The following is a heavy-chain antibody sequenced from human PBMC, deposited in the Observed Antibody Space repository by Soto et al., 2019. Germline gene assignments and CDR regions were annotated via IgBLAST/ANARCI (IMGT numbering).Heavy chain of an antibody. CDR3: TQTRAGKFYYYGMDV. J-gene: IGHJ6*02. Sequence: EVQLVESGGGLVQPGGALKLSCAASGFTFSGAAMHWVRQASGKGLEWVGRIRSKANSYATAYAASVKGRFTISRDDSKNTAYLQMNSLKTEDTAVYYCTQTRAGKFYYYGMDVWGQGTTVTVSS. V-gene: IGHV3-73*02. CDR2: IRSKANSYAT. D-gene: IGHD6-19*01. CDR1: GFTFSGAA.